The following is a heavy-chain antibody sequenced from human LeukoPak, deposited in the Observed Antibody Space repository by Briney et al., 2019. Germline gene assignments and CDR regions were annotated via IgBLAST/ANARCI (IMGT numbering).Heavy chain of an antibody. CDR3: ARETSQKGAHYMDV. Sequence: SETLSLTCTVSGASISSYYWSWIRQPPGKGLEWIGYIYYSGSTNYNPSLKSRVTISVDTSKNQFSLKLSSVTAADTAVYYCARETSQKGAHYMDVWGKGTTVTISS. J-gene: IGHJ6*03. V-gene: IGHV4-59*01. D-gene: IGHD3-16*01. CDR1: GASISSYY. CDR2: IYYSGST.